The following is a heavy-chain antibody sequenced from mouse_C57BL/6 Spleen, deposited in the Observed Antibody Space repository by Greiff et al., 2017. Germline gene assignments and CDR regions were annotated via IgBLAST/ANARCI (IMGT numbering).Heavy chain of an antibody. D-gene: IGHD2-1*01. CDR3: ARRSYPGTYGNYSHTWFAY. CDR2: ILPGSGST. V-gene: IGHV1-9*01. J-gene: IGHJ3*01. Sequence: QVQLKQSGAELMKPGASVKLSCKATGYTFTGYWIEWVKQRPGHGLEWIGEILPGSGSTNYNEKFKGKATFTADTSSNTAYMQLSSLTTEDSAIYYCARRSYPGTYGNYSHTWFAYWGQGTLVTVSA. CDR1: GYTFTGYW.